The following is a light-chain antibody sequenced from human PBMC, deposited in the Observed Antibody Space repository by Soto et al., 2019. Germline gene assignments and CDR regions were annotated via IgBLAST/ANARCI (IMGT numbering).Light chain of an antibody. CDR1: SSDVGGYNF. CDR2: DVT. V-gene: IGLV2-14*01. Sequence: QSALTQPASVSGSPGQSITISCTGTSSDVGGYNFVSWYQQHPGKAPKLTIYDVTDRPSGVSNRFSGSKSGNTASPTISGLQAEDEADYYCLSYSSSTSPYVLGTGTKVTVL. J-gene: IGLJ1*01. CDR3: LSYSSSTSPYV.